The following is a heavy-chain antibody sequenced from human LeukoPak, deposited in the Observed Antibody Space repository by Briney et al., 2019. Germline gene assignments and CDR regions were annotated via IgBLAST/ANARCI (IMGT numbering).Heavy chain of an antibody. V-gene: IGHV1-58*02. CDR3: AAGVFDILTGYVDY. J-gene: IGHJ4*02. D-gene: IGHD3-9*01. Sequence: ASVKVSCKASGFTFTSSAMQWVRQARGQRLEWIGWIVVGSGNTNYAQKFQERVTITRDMSTSTAYMELSSLRSKDTAVYYCAAGVFDILTGYVDYWGQGTLVTVSS. CDR2: IVVGSGNT. CDR1: GFTFTSSA.